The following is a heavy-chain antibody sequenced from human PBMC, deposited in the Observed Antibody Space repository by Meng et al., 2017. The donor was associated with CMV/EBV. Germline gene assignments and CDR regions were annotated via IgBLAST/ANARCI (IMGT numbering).Heavy chain of an antibody. CDR2: IIPIFGTA. CDR3: ARGQGVPRGDFWSGYYYYFDY. CDR1: GGTFSSYA. V-gene: IGHV1-69*05. Sequence: SVKVSCKASGGTFSSYAISWVRQAPGQGLEWMEGIIPIFGTANYAQKFQGRVTITTDESTSTAYMELSSLRSEDTAVYYCARGQGVPRGDFWSGYYYYFDYWGQGTLVTVSS. D-gene: IGHD3-3*01. J-gene: IGHJ4*02.